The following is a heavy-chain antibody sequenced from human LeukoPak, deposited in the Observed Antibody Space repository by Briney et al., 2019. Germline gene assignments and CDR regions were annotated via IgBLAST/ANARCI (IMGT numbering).Heavy chain of an antibody. CDR3: ASAEIRNYYHHYMNV. J-gene: IGHJ6*03. D-gene: IGHD1-14*01. V-gene: IGHV4-39*01. Sequence: SETLSLTCTVSSGSISSSSYYWGWIRQPPGKGLEWIGSIYYSGSTYYNPSLKSRVTISVDTSKNQFSLKLSSVTAADTAVYYCASAEIRNYYHHYMNVWGKGTTVTVSS. CDR1: SGSISSSSYY. CDR2: IYYSGST.